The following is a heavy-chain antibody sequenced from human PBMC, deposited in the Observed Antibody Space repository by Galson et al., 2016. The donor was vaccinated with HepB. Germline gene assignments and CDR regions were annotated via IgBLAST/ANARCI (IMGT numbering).Heavy chain of an antibody. D-gene: IGHD3-10*01. CDR3: ASHTRGQYDSGRYEFNY. Sequence: SVKVSCKASGGTFSSFGINWVRQAPGQGLEWMGGIIPTFGTPNYAQKFRGRVTVTADESTTTAYMELSSLRSQDTAVYYCASHTRGQYDSGRYEFNYWGQGTLVTVSS. CDR2: IIPTFGTP. CDR1: GGTFSSFG. V-gene: IGHV1-69*13. J-gene: IGHJ4*02.